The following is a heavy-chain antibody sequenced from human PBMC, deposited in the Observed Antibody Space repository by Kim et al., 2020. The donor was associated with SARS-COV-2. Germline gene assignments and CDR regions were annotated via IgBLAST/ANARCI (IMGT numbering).Heavy chain of an antibody. CDR1: GGSFSGYY. Sequence: SETLSLTCAVYGGSFSGYYWSWIRQPPGKGLEWIGEINHSGSTNYNPSLKSRVTISVDTSKNQFSLKLSSVTAADPAVYYCARGHRGLVYAQYSFDYWG. V-gene: IGHV4-34*01. CDR3: ARGHRGLVYAQYSFDY. J-gene: IGHJ4*01. D-gene: IGHD2-8*01. CDR2: INHSGST.